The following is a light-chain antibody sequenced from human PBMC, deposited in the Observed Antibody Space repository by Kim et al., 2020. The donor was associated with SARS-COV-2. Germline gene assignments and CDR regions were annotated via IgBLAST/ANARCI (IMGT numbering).Light chain of an antibody. J-gene: IGLJ2*01. Sequence: ESAGKTVTTSCTRSSGRIASNFVQWYQQRPGSAPTSVIYEDNQRPSWVPDRFSGSIDDSSNSASLTISGLKTEDEADYYCQSGRLFGGGTQLTVL. CDR3: QSGRL. CDR1: SGRIASNF. V-gene: IGLV6-57*03. CDR2: EDN.